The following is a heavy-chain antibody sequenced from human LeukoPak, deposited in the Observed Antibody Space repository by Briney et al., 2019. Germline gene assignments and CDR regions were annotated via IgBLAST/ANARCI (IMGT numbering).Heavy chain of an antibody. Sequence: GGSLRLSCVASGFILSTSEMTWVRQAPGKGLEWVSFIASDGTIYYADSVKGRFTLSRDNAKNSLFLQMNSLRAEDTAVYYCAHGAMYQLDYWGQGTLVTVSS. D-gene: IGHD2-2*01. CDR3: AHGAMYQLDY. CDR2: IASDGTI. CDR1: GFILSTSE. J-gene: IGHJ4*02. V-gene: IGHV3-48*03.